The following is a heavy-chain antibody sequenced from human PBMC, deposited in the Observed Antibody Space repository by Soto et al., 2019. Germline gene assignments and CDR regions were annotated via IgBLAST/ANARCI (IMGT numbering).Heavy chain of an antibody. CDR2: IYYSGST. D-gene: IGHD1-1*01. CDR3: ARQQTGAFDY. Sequence: SETLSLTCTVSGGSISSSSYYWGWIRQPPGKGLEWIGSIYYSGSTYYNPSLKCRVTISVDTSKNQFSLKLSSVTAADTAVYYCARQQTGAFDYWGQGTLVTVSS. V-gene: IGHV4-39*01. J-gene: IGHJ4*02. CDR1: GGSISSSSYY.